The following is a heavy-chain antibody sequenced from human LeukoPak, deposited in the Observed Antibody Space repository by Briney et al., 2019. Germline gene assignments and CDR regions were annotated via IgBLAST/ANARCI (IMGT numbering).Heavy chain of an antibody. CDR3: AKDFGVFPAGMFDY. Sequence: GGSLRPSCAASGFTFSSHAMSWVRQAPGKGQEWVSAISGSGGSTYYADSVKGRFTISRDNSKNPLYLQMNSLRAEDTAVYYCAKDFGVFPAGMFDYWGQGTLVTVSS. D-gene: IGHD2-2*01. J-gene: IGHJ4*02. CDR2: ISGSGGST. CDR1: GFTFSSHA. V-gene: IGHV3-23*01.